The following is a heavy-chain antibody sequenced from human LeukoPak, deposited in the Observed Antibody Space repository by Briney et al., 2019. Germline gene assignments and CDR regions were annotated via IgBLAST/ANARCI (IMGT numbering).Heavy chain of an antibody. CDR3: ARGKTPSSWYPDY. V-gene: IGHV4-34*01. J-gene: IGHJ4*02. D-gene: IGHD6-13*01. Sequence: SETLSLTCAVYGGSFSNYYWSWIRQPPGKGLEWIGEINHRGGTNSNPSLKSRVTLSVDTSKTQFSLRLSSVTAADTAVYYCARGKTPSSWYPDYWGQGTLVTFSS. CDR1: GGSFSNYY. CDR2: INHRGGT.